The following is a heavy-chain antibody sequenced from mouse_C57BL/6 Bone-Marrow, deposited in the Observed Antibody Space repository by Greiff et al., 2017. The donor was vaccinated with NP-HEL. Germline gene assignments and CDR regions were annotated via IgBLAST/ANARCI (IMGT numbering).Heavy chain of an antibody. D-gene: IGHD1-1*01. J-gene: IGHJ4*01. CDR1: GYTFTDYY. CDR2: IYPGSGNT. V-gene: IGHV1-76*01. Sequence: VQLQQSGAELVRPGASVKLSCKASGYTFTDYYINWVKQRPGQGLEWIARIYPGSGNTYYNEKFKGKATLTAEKSSSTAYMQLSSLTSEDSAVYFCAREGYYYGSNYYAMDYWGQGTSVTVSS. CDR3: AREGYYYGSNYYAMDY.